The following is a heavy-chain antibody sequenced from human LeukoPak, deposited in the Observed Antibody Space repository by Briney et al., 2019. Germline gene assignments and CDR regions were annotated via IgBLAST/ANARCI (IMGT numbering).Heavy chain of an antibody. CDR2: IYYNGST. Sequence: PSETLSLTCTVSGASMINYYWAWIRQPPGKGLEWIGYIYYNGSTNYNPSLKNRITISVDTSKSQFSLKLSSVTAADTAVYFCARHASVFGWCWPELDPWGQGTLVTVSS. D-gene: IGHD5/OR15-5a*01. J-gene: IGHJ5*02. CDR3: ARHASVFGWCWPELDP. CDR1: GASMINYY. V-gene: IGHV4-59*08.